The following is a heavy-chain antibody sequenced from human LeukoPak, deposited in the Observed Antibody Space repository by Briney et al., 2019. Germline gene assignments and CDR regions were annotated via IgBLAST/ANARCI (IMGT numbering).Heavy chain of an antibody. J-gene: IGHJ5*02. CDR1: GGSFSGYY. CDR2: INHSGST. V-gene: IGHV4-34*01. CDR3: ARVWPKRGYSYGPAPNWFDP. Sequence: SETLSLTCAVYGGSFSGYYWSWIRQPPGKGLEWIGEINHSGSTNYNPSLKSRVTISVDTSKNQFSLKLSSVTAADTAVYYCARVWPKRGYSYGPAPNWFDPWGQGTLVTVSS. D-gene: IGHD5-18*01.